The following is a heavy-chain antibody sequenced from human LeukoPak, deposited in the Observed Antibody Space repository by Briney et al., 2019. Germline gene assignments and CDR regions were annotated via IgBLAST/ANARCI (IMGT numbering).Heavy chain of an antibody. J-gene: IGHJ4*02. V-gene: IGHV4-38-2*02. CDR1: GYSISSGYY. CDR3: ARGAGSASGD. D-gene: IGHD6-25*01. Sequence: PSETLSLTCTVSGYSISSGYYWGWIRQPPGKGLEWIGSIYHSGSTYYNPSLKSRVTISVDTSKNQFSLKLSSVTAADTAVYYCARGAGSASGDWGQGTLVTVSS. CDR2: IYHSGST.